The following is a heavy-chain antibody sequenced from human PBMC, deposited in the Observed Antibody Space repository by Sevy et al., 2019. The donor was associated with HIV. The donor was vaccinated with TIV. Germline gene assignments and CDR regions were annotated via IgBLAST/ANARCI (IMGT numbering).Heavy chain of an antibody. Sequence: ASVKVSCKASGYTFTSYGISWVRQAPGQGLEWMGWISAYNGNTNCAQKLQGRVTMTTDTSTSTAYMELRSLRSDDTAVYYCARTVVPAAMWGMRFDPWGQGTRVTVSS. CDR2: ISAYNGNT. J-gene: IGHJ5*02. D-gene: IGHD2-2*01. CDR1: GYTFTSYG. CDR3: ARTVVPAAMWGMRFDP. V-gene: IGHV1-18*01.